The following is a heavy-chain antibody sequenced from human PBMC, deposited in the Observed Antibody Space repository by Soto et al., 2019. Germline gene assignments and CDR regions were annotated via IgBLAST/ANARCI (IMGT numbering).Heavy chain of an antibody. Sequence: TGGSLRLSCATSGFTFSNAWMAWVRQAPGKGLEWVGRIKSIADGGTTNYAAPVKGRFSISGHDSENTLYLQMNSLRVEDTGIYYCHTPHGRNAFDIWGPGTVVTVSS. CDR3: HTPHGRNAFDI. V-gene: IGHV3-15*01. CDR1: GFTFSNAW. CDR2: IKSIADGGTT. D-gene: IGHD2-8*01. J-gene: IGHJ3*02.